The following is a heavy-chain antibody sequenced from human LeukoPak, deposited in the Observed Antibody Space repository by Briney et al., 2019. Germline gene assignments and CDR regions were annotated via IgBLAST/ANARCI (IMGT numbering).Heavy chain of an antibody. Sequence: SQTLSLTCTVSGGSISSGGYYWSWIRQHPGKGLEWIGYIYYSGSTYYSPSLKSRVTISVDTSKNQFSLKLSSVTAADTVVYYCARDTLRYFDLWGRGTLVTVSS. CDR3: ARDTLRYFDL. CDR2: IYYSGST. J-gene: IGHJ2*01. CDR1: GGSISSGGYY. V-gene: IGHV4-31*03.